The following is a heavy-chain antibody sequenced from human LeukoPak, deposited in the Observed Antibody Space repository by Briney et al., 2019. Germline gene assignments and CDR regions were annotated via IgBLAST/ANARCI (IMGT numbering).Heavy chain of an antibody. Sequence: GGSLRLSCAASGFTFSSYWMSWVRQAPGKGLEWVATVSYDGTDTSYADSVNGRFAIFRDNSKNTLYLQMNSLRTEDTAVYYCVRVSGFCTNGVCPSFDPWGQGTLVTVSS. J-gene: IGHJ5*02. CDR1: GFTFSSYW. V-gene: IGHV3-30*09. D-gene: IGHD2-8*01. CDR2: VSYDGTDT. CDR3: VRVSGFCTNGVCPSFDP.